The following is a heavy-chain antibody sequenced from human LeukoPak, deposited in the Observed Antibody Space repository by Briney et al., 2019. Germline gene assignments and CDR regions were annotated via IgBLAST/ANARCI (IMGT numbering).Heavy chain of an antibody. CDR2: INHSGST. J-gene: IGHJ4*02. CDR1: GGSFSGYY. D-gene: IGHD5-18*01. V-gene: IGHV4-34*01. CDR3: ASSEERYSHGYQGY. Sequence: PSETLSLTCAVYGGSFSGYYWSWIRQPPGKGLEWIGEINHSGSTNYNPSLKSRVTISVDTSKNQFSLKLSSVTAADTAVYYCASSEERYSHGYQGYWGQGTLVTVSS.